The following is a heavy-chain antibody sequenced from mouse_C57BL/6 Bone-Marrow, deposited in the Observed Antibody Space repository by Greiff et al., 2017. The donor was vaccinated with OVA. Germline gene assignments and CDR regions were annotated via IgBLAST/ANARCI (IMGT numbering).Heavy chain of an antibody. CDR2: INPNNGGT. CDR3: ARRPNDGAMDY. CDR1: GYTFTDYY. Sequence: EVQLQQSGPELVKPGASVKISCKASGYTFTDYYMNWVKQSHGKSLEWIGDINPNNGGTSYNQKFKGKATLTVDKSSSTAYMELRSLTSEDSAVYDCARRPNDGAMDYWGQGTSVTVSS. V-gene: IGHV1-26*01. D-gene: IGHD2-12*01. J-gene: IGHJ4*01.